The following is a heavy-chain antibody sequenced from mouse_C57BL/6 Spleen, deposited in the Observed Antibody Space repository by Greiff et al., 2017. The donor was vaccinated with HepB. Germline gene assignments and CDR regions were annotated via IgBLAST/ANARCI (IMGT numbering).Heavy chain of an antibody. D-gene: IGHD2-10*02. CDR1: GYAFSSSW. J-gene: IGHJ4*01. CDR2: IYPGDGDT. Sequence: QVQLQQSGPELVKPGASVKISCKASGYAFSSSWMNWVKQRPGKGLEWIGRIYPGDGDTNYNGKFKGKATLTADKSSSTAYMQLSSLTSEDSAVYFCAKPYDYAMDYWGQGTSVTVSS. CDR3: AKPYDYAMDY. V-gene: IGHV1-82*01.